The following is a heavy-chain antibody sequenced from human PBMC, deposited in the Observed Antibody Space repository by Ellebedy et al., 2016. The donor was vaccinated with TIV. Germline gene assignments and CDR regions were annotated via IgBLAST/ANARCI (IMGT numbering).Heavy chain of an antibody. Sequence: GESLKISCAASGFTFSSYSINWVRQAPGKGLEWVSSISSSSSYRYYADSVKGRFTISRDNAKNSLFLQMNSLRAEDTAVYYCARDMLDGYNSGEFGYWGQGTLVTVSS. CDR2: ISSSSSYR. V-gene: IGHV3-21*01. CDR3: ARDMLDGYNSGEFGY. D-gene: IGHD5-24*01. J-gene: IGHJ4*02. CDR1: GFTFSSYS.